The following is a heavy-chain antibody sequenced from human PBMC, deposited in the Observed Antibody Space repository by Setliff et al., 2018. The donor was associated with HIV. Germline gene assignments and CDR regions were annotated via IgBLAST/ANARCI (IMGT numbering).Heavy chain of an antibody. V-gene: IGHV3-53*01. D-gene: IGHD2-15*01. Sequence: GGSLRLSCAASGITVSSNYMIWVRQAPGKGPEWVSVLYSAGNTFYADSVKGRFTVSRDDSKNTLFLQMNSLRAEDTAVYYCARGRLGSSGNTYYWYYFDHWGRGTLVTVSS. CDR1: GITVSSNY. J-gene: IGHJ4*02. CDR3: ARGRLGSSGNTYYWYYFDH. CDR2: LYSAGNT.